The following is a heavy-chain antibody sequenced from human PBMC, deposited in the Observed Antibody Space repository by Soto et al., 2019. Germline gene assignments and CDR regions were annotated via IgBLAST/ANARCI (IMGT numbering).Heavy chain of an antibody. D-gene: IGHD3-10*01. CDR3: ARRDGDGSGSRRFEH. CDR1: GYGFASYW. CDR2: IDPSDSYT. V-gene: IGHV5-10-1*01. J-gene: IGHJ5*02. Sequence: PGVSLKISCKGSGYGFASYWSRWVREMPGKGLEWMGRIDPSDSYTNYSPSFQGHVTISVDKSINTAYLQWSSLKASDTAMYYCARRDGDGSGSRRFEHWGQGRRATVPS.